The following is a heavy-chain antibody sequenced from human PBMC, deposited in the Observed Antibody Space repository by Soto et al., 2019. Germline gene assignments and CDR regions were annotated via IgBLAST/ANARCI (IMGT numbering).Heavy chain of an antibody. Sequence: SETLSLTCTVSGGSVSSGSYYWSWIRQPPGKGLEWIGYIYYSGSTNYNPSLKSRVTISEDTSKNQFSLKLSSVTAADTAVYYCARYCSGGSRYKLWFDPWGRRTLVTVSS. D-gene: IGHD2-15*01. CDR1: GGSVSSGSYY. J-gene: IGHJ5*02. V-gene: IGHV4-61*01. CDR2: IYYSGST. CDR3: ARYCSGGSRYKLWFDP.